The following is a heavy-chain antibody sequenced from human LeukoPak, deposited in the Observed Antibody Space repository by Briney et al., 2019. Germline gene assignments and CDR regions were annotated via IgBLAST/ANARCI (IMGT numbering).Heavy chain of an antibody. CDR1: GYTFTSYG. Sequence: ASVKVSCKAAGYTFTSYGITWVRQAPGQGLEWMGWISVYNGNTNYTQNLQDRVTLTTDTATSTGYMELRNLRSDDTAVYYCARGAGICTNGECFPPRYWGQGTLVTVSS. CDR2: ISVYNGNT. J-gene: IGHJ4*02. D-gene: IGHD2-8*01. CDR3: ARGAGICTNGECFPPRY. V-gene: IGHV1-18*01.